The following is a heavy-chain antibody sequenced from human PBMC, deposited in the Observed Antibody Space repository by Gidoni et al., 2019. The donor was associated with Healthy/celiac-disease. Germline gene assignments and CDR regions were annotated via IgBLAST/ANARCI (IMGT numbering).Heavy chain of an antibody. CDR1: GGSFSGSY. J-gene: IGHJ5*02. CDR2: INHSGST. D-gene: IGHD3-3*01. CDR3: ARAPIFGVVIAPRRKGWFDP. Sequence: QVQLQQWGAGLLKPSETLSLTCAVYGGSFSGSYWSWIRQPPGKGLEWIGEINHSGSTNYNPSLKSRVTISVDTSKNQFSLKLSSVTAADTAVYYCARAPIFGVVIAPRRKGWFDPWGQGTLVTVSS. V-gene: IGHV4-34*01.